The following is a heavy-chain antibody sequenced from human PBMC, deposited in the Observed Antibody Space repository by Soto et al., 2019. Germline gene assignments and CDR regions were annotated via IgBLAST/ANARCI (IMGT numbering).Heavy chain of an antibody. CDR3: ARGRGYGYGIDY. D-gene: IGHD5-18*01. V-gene: IGHV4-61*01. Sequence: QVRLQESGPGLVKPSETLSLTCTVSGGSVSSGNHYWSWIRQPPGKELEFIAYVFYSGSDNYNPSLKSRGTTSIDTSKNQFSLNLRSVTAADTAVYYCARGRGYGYGIDYWGQGILVTVSS. CDR1: GGSVSSGNHY. J-gene: IGHJ4*02. CDR2: VFYSGSD.